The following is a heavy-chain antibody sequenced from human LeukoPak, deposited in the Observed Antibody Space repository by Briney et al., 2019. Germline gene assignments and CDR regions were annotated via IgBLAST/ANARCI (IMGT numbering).Heavy chain of an antibody. CDR1: GFTFSGSA. Sequence: PGGSLRLSCAASGFTFSGSAMHWVRQASGKGLEWVGRIRSKANSYATAYAASVKGRFTISRDNSKNTLYLQMNSLSAEDTAVYYCARDHGDRDSSGYYFDFWGQGTLVTVSS. J-gene: IGHJ4*02. CDR2: IRSKANSYAT. CDR3: ARDHGDRDSSGYYFDF. D-gene: IGHD3-22*01. V-gene: IGHV3-73*01.